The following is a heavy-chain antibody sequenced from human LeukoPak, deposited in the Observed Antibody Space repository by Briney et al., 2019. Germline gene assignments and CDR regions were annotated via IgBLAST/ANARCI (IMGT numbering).Heavy chain of an antibody. V-gene: IGHV3-74*01. Sequence: GGSLRLSCAASGFTFSSCWMHWVRQTPGKWLVWISRIKSDGSTIYADSVKGRFTISTDNSKNTLYLQMNSLRAEDTAVYYCARSLSSRFSGPRRPYYFDSWGQGTLVTVSS. CDR3: ARSLSSRFSGPRRPYYFDS. D-gene: IGHD3-16*02. CDR1: GFTFSSCW. J-gene: IGHJ4*02. CDR2: IKSDGST.